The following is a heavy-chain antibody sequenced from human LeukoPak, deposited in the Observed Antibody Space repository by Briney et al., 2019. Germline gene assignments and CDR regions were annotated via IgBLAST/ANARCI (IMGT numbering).Heavy chain of an antibody. J-gene: IGHJ4*02. CDR1: GFTFSSYA. CDR3: ARGHHDVLTVFDW. Sequence: PGGSLRLSCAASGFTFSSYAMHWVRQAPGKGLEWVAVISYDGRNKYYADSVKGRFTISRDDSKNTLFLQMNSLRAEDTAVYYCARGHHDVLTVFDWWGQGSLVTVSS. D-gene: IGHD3-9*01. V-gene: IGHV3-30*04. CDR2: ISYDGRNK.